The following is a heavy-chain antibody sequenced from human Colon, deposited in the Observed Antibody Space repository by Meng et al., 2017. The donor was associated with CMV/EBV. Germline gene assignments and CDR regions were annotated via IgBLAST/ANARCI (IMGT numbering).Heavy chain of an antibody. Sequence: GGSLRLSCAASGFAFNLYPMNWVRQSPGKGLEWVSAITTDGNFVWYAASMKGRFTISRDNSNNILYLQMNNLRDDDTAVYYCTRGSGPLFPGAFDIWGQGTMVTVSS. D-gene: IGHD3-10*02. CDR3: TRGSGPLFPGAFDI. CDR1: GFAFNLYP. V-gene: IGHV3-21*04. CDR2: ITTDGNFV. J-gene: IGHJ3*02.